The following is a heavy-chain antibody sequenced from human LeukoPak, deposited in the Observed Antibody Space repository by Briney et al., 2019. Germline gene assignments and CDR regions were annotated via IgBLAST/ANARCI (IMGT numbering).Heavy chain of an antibody. CDR1: GFTFSSYG. Sequence: PGGSLRLSCAASGFTFSSYGMSWVRQAPGKGLEWVAFIRYDGSNKYYADSVKGRFTISRDNSKNTLYMQMNSLRAEETAVYYCAKGRGWEASYYYYYMDVWGKGTTVTISS. D-gene: IGHD1-26*01. CDR3: AKGRGWEASYYYYYMDV. CDR2: IRYDGSNK. J-gene: IGHJ6*03. V-gene: IGHV3-30*02.